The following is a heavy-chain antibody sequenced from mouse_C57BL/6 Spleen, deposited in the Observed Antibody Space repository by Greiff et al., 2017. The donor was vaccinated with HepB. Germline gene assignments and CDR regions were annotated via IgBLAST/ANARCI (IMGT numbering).Heavy chain of an antibody. D-gene: IGHD2-12*01. Sequence: EVQLQQSGPVLVKPGASVKMSCKASGYTFTDYYMNWVKQSHGKSLEWIGVINPYNGGTSYNQKFKGKATLTVDKSSSTAYMELNSLTSEDSAVYYWARKGGVNYAMDYWGQGTSVTVSS. CDR1: GYTFTDYY. V-gene: IGHV1-19*01. CDR2: INPYNGGT. J-gene: IGHJ4*01. CDR3: ARKGGVNYAMDY.